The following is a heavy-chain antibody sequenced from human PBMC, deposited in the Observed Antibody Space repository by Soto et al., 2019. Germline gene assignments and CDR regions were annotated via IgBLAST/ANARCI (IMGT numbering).Heavy chain of an antibody. V-gene: IGHV1-18*01. CDR1: GYTFTSYG. D-gene: IGHD1-7*01. CDR2: ISPYNGNT. J-gene: IGHJ5*02. Sequence: QVQLVQSGAEVKKPGASVKVSCKASGYTFTSYGISWVRQAAGQGLEWMGWISPYNGNTNYAQNLQGRVTMTTDTSTSTAYMELRSLRSDDTAVYYCARDRRYNWNYGWFDPWGHGTLVTVSS. CDR3: ARDRRYNWNYGWFDP.